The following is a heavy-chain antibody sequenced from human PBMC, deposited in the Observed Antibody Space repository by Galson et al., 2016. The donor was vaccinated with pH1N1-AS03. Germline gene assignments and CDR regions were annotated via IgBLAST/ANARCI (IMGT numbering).Heavy chain of an antibody. V-gene: IGHV4-59*02. D-gene: IGHD2/OR15-2a*01. CDR3: ARLWFYGPYYFDY. CDR2: IYYTGDT. CDR1: DGSVWSYY. Sequence: SETLSLTCTVSDGSVWSYYWTWIRQPPGKGLEWIGTIYYTGDTNYNPSLKSRVTISVDTSKNQFSLKLSSVTAADTAIYYCARLWFYGPYYFDYWGQGTLVTVSS. J-gene: IGHJ4*02.